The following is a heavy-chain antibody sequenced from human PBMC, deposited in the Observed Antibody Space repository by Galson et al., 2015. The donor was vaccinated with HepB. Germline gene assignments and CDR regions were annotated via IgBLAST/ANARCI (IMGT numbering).Heavy chain of an antibody. CDR2: ISSSSSYT. CDR1: GFTFSDYY. D-gene: IGHD5-12*01. J-gene: IGHJ4*02. CDR3: ARVVLSYSGYDHGADYFDY. Sequence: SLRLSCAASGFTFSDYYMSWIRQAPGKGLEWVSYISSSSSYTNYADSVKGRFTISRDNAKNSLYLQMNSLRAEDTAVYYCARVVLSYSGYDHGADYFDYWGQGTLVTVSS. V-gene: IGHV3-11*06.